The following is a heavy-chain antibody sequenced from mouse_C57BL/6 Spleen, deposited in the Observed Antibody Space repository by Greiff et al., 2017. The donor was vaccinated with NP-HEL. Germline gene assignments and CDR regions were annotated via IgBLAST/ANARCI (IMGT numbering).Heavy chain of an antibody. Sequence: QVQLQQPGAELVKPGASVKLSCKASGYTFTSYWMQWVKQRPGQGLEWIGEIDPSDSYTTYNQKFKGKATLTVDTSSSTAYMQLSSLTSEDSAVYYCARDYEGNFDYWGQGTTLTVSS. D-gene: IGHD2-4*01. CDR1: GYTFTSYW. V-gene: IGHV1-50*01. CDR3: ARDYEGNFDY. CDR2: IDPSDSYT. J-gene: IGHJ2*01.